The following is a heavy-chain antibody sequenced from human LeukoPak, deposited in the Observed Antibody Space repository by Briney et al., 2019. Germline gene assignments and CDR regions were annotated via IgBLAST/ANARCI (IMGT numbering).Heavy chain of an antibody. V-gene: IGHV4-30-4*01. Sequence: KPSQTLSLTCSVSAGSISSDNYQWSWVRQPPGKGLEWIGYINYSGSTYYNPSLKSRVTISVDTSNNQFSQRLSCVTAADTAVYYCARFGSGSTWFDPWGQGTLVTVSS. CDR3: ARFGSGSTWFDP. CDR2: INYSGST. J-gene: IGHJ5*02. D-gene: IGHD3-10*01. CDR1: AGSISSDNYQ.